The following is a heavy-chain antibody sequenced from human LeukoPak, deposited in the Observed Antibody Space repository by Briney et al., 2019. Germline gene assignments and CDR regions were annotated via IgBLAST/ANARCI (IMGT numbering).Heavy chain of an antibody. CDR3: ARLAAAHHFDY. Sequence: GGSLRLSCAASGLTVGSNYMTWVRQAPGKGLEWVSVIYSGGSTYYTDSVKGRFTISRDNSKNTLYLQMNSLRAEDTAVYYCARLAAAHHFDYWGQGTLVPVSS. D-gene: IGHD6-13*01. V-gene: IGHV3-66*04. J-gene: IGHJ4*02. CDR2: IYSGGST. CDR1: GLTVGSNY.